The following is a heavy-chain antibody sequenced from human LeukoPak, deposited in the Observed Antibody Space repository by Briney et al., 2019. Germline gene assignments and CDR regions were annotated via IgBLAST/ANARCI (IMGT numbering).Heavy chain of an antibody. V-gene: IGHV4-61*02. Sequence: SETLSLTCTVSGGPISSGSYYWSWIRQPAGKGLEWIGRIYTSGSTNYNPSLKSRVTISVDTSKNQFSLKLSSVTAADTAVYYCARDRSDYYGMDVWGQGTTVTVSS. J-gene: IGHJ6*02. CDR3: ARDRSDYYGMDV. CDR1: GGPISSGSYY. CDR2: IYTSGST.